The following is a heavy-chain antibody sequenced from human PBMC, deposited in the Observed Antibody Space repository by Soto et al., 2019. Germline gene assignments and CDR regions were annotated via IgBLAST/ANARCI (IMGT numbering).Heavy chain of an antibody. Sequence: GGSLRLSCAASGFTFSSYWMHWVRQAPGKGLEYVSPISSDGSTTSYADSVKGRFTISRDNSKNTLYLQMGSLRAEDMAVYYCARVFFESSAYYYDYWGQGALVTVSS. CDR1: GFTFSSYW. V-gene: IGHV3-64*02. D-gene: IGHD3-22*01. J-gene: IGHJ4*02. CDR2: ISSDGSTT. CDR3: ARVFFESSAYYYDY.